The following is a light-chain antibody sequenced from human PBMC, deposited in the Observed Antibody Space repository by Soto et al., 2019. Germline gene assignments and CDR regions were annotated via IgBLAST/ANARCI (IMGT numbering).Light chain of an antibody. V-gene: IGKV1-5*03. CDR3: QQYNSYSVT. CDR1: QSISSW. CDR2: KAS. J-gene: IGKJ2*01. Sequence: DIQMTQSPSTLSASVGDRVTITCRASQSISSWLAWYQQKPGKAPKLLIYKASSLESGVASRFSGSGSGTEFTLTISSLQPDDFATYYCQQYNSYSVTFGQGTKLEIK.